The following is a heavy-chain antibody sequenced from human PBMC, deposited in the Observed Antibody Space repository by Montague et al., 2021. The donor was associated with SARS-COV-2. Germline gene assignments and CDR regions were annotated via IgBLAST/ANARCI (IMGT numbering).Heavy chain of an antibody. CDR3: ARARTRFSLIVVVIDTFDI. J-gene: IGHJ3*02. D-gene: IGHD3-22*01. CDR2: IYYSGST. CDR1: GGSISSGGYY. V-gene: IGHV4-31*03. Sequence: TRSLTCTVSGGSISSGGYYWSWIRQRPGKGLEWIAYIYYSGSTYYXXXLKSRVSISVDTSKNQFSLKLSSVTAADTAVYYCARARTRFSLIVVVIDTFDIWGQGTMVTVSS.